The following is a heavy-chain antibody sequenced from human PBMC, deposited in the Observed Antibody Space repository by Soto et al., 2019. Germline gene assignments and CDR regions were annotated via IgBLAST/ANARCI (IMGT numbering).Heavy chain of an antibody. CDR3: AHRPGFSMSFDY. J-gene: IGHJ4*02. V-gene: IGHV2-5*02. CDR2: IYWDDDK. Sequence: QITLQESGPTLVKPTKTLTLTCTFSGFSLSTYGVGVAWVRQPPGKALEWLALIYWDDDKRYSPSLETRLTITKDTSKNHVVLTMTNMDPVDTGTYYCAHRPGFSMSFDYWGQGALVTVSS. D-gene: IGHD3-22*01. CDR1: GFSLSTYGVG.